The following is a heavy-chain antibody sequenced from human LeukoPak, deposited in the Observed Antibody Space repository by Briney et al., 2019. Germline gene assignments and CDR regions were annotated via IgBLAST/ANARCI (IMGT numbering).Heavy chain of an antibody. V-gene: IGHV3-64D*09. CDR2: ISSNGGST. J-gene: IGHJ4*02. Sequence: QPGGSLRLFCSASGFTFSSYTMHWVRQAPGKGLEYVSAISSNGGSTYYADSVKGRFTISRDNSKNTLFLQMSSLRADDTAVYYCVKATVSGTTVIDWGRETLVTVSS. CDR1: GFTFSSYT. CDR3: VKATVSGTTVID. D-gene: IGHD4-11*01.